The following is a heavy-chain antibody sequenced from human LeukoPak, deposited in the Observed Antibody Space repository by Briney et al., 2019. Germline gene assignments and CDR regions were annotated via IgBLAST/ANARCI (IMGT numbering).Heavy chain of an antibody. CDR1: GFTFSNYG. V-gene: IGHV3-30*18. J-gene: IGHJ3*02. CDR3: AKSLWFGELLSAFDI. CDR2: ISYDGSNK. D-gene: IGHD3-10*01. Sequence: QSGGSLRLSCAASGFTFSNYGMHWVRQAPGKGLEWVAVISYDGSNKYYADSVKGRFTISRDNSKNTLYLQMNSLRAEDTAVYYCAKSLWFGELLSAFDIWGQGTMVTVSS.